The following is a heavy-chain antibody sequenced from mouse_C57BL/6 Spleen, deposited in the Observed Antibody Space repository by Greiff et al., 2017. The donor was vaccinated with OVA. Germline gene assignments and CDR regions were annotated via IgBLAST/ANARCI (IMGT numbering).Heavy chain of an antibody. D-gene: IGHD2-5*01. Sequence: EVKLVESGGGLVKPGGSLKLSCAASGFTFSDYGMHWVRQAPEKGLAWVAYISSGSSTIYYADTVKGRFTISRDNAKNTLFLQMTSLRSEDTAMYYCARPGSNYELDWYFDVWGTGTTVTVSS. CDR2: ISSGSSTI. V-gene: IGHV5-17*01. J-gene: IGHJ1*03. CDR1: GFTFSDYG. CDR3: ARPGSNYELDWYFDV.